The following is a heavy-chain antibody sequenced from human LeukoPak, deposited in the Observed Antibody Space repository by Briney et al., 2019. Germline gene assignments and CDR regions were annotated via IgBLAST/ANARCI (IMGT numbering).Heavy chain of an antibody. CDR2: IWYDGNNK. Sequence: GGSLRLSCAASGFTFSSYGMHWVRQAPGKGLEWVAVIWYDGNNKYYADFVKGRFTVSRDNSKNTLYLQLNRLRAEDTAVYNCARDRGSREDGMDVWGQGTTVTVSS. V-gene: IGHV3-33*08. CDR3: ARDRGSREDGMDV. CDR1: GFTFSSYG. J-gene: IGHJ6*02. D-gene: IGHD1-26*01.